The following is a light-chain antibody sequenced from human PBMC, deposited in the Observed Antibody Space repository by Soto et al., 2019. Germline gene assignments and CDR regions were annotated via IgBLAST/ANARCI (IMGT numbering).Light chain of an antibody. CDR2: DAS. J-gene: IGKJ2*01. V-gene: IGKV1-33*01. Sequence: DIQMTQSPSSLSASVGDRVTITCRATQGITNYLAWYQQKPGKAPRLLIYDASNLEIGVPSRFSGSGSGTDFTFTISNLQPEDIATYYCQQYDTLPPYTFGQGTKVELK. CDR1: QGITNY. CDR3: QQYDTLPPYT.